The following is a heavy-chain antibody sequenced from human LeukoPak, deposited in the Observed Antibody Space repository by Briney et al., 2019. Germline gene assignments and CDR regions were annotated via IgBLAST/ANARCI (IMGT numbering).Heavy chain of an antibody. CDR3: ARDRSYDFWSGYSTPDY. V-gene: IGHV3-33*01. CDR2: LWYDGSNK. Sequence: QAGGSLRLSCAASGFTFSSYGMHWVRQAPGKGLEWVAVLWYDGSNKYYADSVKGRFTISRDNSKNTLDLQMNSLRAEDTAVYYCARDRSYDFWSGYSTPDYWGQGTLVTVSS. D-gene: IGHD3-3*01. CDR1: GFTFSSYG. J-gene: IGHJ4*02.